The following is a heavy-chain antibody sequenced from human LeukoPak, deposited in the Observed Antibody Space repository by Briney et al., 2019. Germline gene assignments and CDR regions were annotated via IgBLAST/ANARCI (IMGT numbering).Heavy chain of an antibody. V-gene: IGHV1-2*02. Sequence: ASVKVSCKASGYAFTGYYLHWVRQAPGQGLEWMGWINPNSGDTKYAQKFQGRVTMTRDTSISTAYMEVRSDDTAVYYCARKNYYDTSGRFDCWGQGTLVTVSS. J-gene: IGHJ4*02. CDR1: GYAFTGYY. D-gene: IGHD3-22*01. CDR2: INPNSGDT. CDR3: ARKNYYDTSGRFDC.